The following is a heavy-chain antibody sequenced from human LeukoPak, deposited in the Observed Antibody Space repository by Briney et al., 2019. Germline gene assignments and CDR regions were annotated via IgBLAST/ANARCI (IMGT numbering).Heavy chain of an antibody. CDR3: AIINGDYATEDAFDI. CDR2: IIPILGIA. D-gene: IGHD4-17*01. CDR1: VGTFSSYA. V-gene: IGHV1-69*04. Sequence: SVKVSCKASVGTFSSYAISWVRQAPGQGLEWMGRIIPILGIANYAQKFQGRVTITADKSTSTAYMELSRLRSEDTAVYYCAIINGDYATEDAFDIWGEGTMVTVSS. J-gene: IGHJ3*02.